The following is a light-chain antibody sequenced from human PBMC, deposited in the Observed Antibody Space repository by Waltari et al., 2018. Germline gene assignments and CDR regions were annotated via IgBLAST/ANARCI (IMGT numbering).Light chain of an antibody. J-gene: IGLJ1*01. Sequence: HSALTQPASVSGSLGQSITISCTGTISDVGNYDLVSWYQQHPGRAPKLMIHEVYKRPSGLSSRLSASKCGATASLTISGLRAEDEADYYCCSYGGPSTPYVFGTGTKVTVL. CDR2: EVY. V-gene: IGLV2-23*02. CDR1: ISDVGNYDL. CDR3: CSYGGPSTPYV.